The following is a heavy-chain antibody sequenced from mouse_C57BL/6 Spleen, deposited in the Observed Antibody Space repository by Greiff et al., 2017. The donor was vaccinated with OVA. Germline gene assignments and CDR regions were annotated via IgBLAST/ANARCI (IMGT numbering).Heavy chain of an antibody. V-gene: IGHV5-4*03. CDR3: ANDGSSWFAY. J-gene: IGHJ3*01. Sequence: DVKLVESGGGLVKPGGSLKLSCAASGFTFSSYAMSWVRQTPEKRLEWVATISDGGSYTYYPDNVKGRFTISRDNAKNNLYLQMSHLKSEDTAMYYCANDGSSWFAYWGQGTLVTVSA. D-gene: IGHD2-3*01. CDR2: ISDGGSYT. CDR1: GFTFSSYA.